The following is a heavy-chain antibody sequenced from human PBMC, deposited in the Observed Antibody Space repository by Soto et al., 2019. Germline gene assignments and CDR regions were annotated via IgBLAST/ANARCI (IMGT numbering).Heavy chain of an antibody. Sequence: SETLSLTCDVSGESFSAYYWSWVRQPPGKGLEWIGQIFHGGGTNYSPSLKSRVTISVDTSKNQFSLELSSVTAADTAVYYCARPHYDRNTFYSFFDYWGQGTLVTVSS. CDR2: IFHGGGT. CDR3: ARPHYDRNTFYSFFDY. V-gene: IGHV4-34*12. D-gene: IGHD3-22*01. CDR1: GESFSAYY. J-gene: IGHJ4*02.